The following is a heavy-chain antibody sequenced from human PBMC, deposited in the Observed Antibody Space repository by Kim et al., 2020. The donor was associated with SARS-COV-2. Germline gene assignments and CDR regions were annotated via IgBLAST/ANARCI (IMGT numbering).Heavy chain of an antibody. Sequence: GGSLRLSCAASGFIFSDYYMTWIRHAPGKGLEWVAWISRSGSSTDYADSVRGRFTVSRDNANSSVYLLLNRLGVDDTAIYYCARPGEGAFDIWGHGTLVTVSS. D-gene: IGHD4-17*01. V-gene: IGHV3-11*06. CDR1: GFIFSDYY. CDR2: ISRSGSST. J-gene: IGHJ3*02. CDR3: ARPGEGAFDI.